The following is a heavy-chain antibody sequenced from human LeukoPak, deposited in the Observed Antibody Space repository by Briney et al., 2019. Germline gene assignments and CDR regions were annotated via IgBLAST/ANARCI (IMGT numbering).Heavy chain of an antibody. CDR1: GFTFSRSA. CDR3: VKGRISEDGLDF. Sequence: GGSLRLSCAASGFTFSRSAMTWVRQTPGKGLDWVSSISSSGNTYYADSVKGRFTISRGNSKNMLYLQMNSLRAEDTAVYYCVKGRISEDGLDFWGQGTLVNVSS. CDR2: ISSSGNT. D-gene: IGHD6-19*01. V-gene: IGHV3-23*01. J-gene: IGHJ4*02.